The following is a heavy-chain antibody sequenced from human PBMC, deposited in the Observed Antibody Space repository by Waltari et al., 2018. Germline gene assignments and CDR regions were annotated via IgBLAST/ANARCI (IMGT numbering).Heavy chain of an antibody. V-gene: IGHV4-4*07. CDR3: ARGGGQGYCSGGSCYDLYYYYYGMDV. CDR1: GGSTSSYY. J-gene: IGHJ6*02. D-gene: IGHD2-15*01. Sequence: QVQLQESGPGLVKPSETMSLTCPVSGGSTSSYYWSWNRQPAGKGRDWIGRLYTSGSTNYNPSLKSLVTKSVDNSKNQFSLMLSSVTAAVTAVYYCARGGGQGYCSGGSCYDLYYYYYGMDVWGQWTTVTVSS. CDR2: LYTSGST.